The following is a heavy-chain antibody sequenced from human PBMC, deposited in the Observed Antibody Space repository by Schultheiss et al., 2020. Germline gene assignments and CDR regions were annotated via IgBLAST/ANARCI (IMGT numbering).Heavy chain of an antibody. Sequence: GGSLRLSYRGSGFTFGDYAMSWVRQAPGKGLEWVGVISHDGSNKYYADSVKGRFTISRDNAKNSLYLQMNSLRAGDTAVYYCAKMKFGYFDLWGRGTLVTVSS. CDR1: GFTFGDYA. J-gene: IGHJ2*01. CDR2: ISHDGSNK. CDR3: AKMKFGYFDL. V-gene: IGHV3-30*04.